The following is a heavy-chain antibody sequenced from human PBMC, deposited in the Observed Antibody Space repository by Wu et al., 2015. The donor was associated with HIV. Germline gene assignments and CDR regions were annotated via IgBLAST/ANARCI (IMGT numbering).Heavy chain of an antibody. CDR2: VVPISEST. D-gene: IGHD5/OR15-5a*01. CDR3: ATSTIVHITARRVGFRRADWYFNV. V-gene: IGHV1-69*12. J-gene: IGHJ2*01. CDR1: GGDFKNNA. Sequence: QVQVVQSGGEMKKPGSSVRVSCKASGGDFKNNAISWVRQAPGQGLEWVGGVVPISESTHSAQRFKDKVTIRADESKTVVFLEMSGLTTEDTAVYYCATSTIVHITARRVGFRRADWYFNVWGRGTLVTVSS.